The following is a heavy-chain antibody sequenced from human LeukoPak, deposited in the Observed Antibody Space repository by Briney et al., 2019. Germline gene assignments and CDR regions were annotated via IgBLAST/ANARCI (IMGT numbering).Heavy chain of an antibody. CDR2: IYYTGST. CDR3: ARQYGSGAFDI. V-gene: IGHV4-39*01. CDR1: GGSISSSNYY. J-gene: IGHJ3*02. D-gene: IGHD2-15*01. Sequence: SSETLSLTCTVSGGSISSSNYYWGWIRQPPGEGLEWIGSIYYTGSTNYNPSLKSRVTISVDTSKNQFSLKLNSVTAADTAVYYCARQYGSGAFDIWGQGTMVTVSS.